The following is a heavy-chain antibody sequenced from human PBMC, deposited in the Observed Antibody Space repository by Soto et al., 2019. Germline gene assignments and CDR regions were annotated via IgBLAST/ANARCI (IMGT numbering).Heavy chain of an antibody. CDR3: ARGLRYFAYYYGMDV. CDR1: GFTFSSYA. D-gene: IGHD3-9*01. Sequence: EVPVVESGGGLVQPGGTLRLSCAASGFTFSSYAMHWVRQAPGKGLEYVSAISSNGGSTYYANSVKGRFTISRDNSKNTLYLQMGSLRPEDMAVYYCARGLRYFAYYYGMDVW. CDR2: ISSNGGST. V-gene: IGHV3-64*01. J-gene: IGHJ6*01.